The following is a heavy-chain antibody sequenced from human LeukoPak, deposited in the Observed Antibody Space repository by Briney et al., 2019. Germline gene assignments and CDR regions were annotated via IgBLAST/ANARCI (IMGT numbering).Heavy chain of an antibody. CDR1: GFTFRNYW. CDR3: AREQYYYDSSGYYSFGEFDY. CDR2: IGPDGSEK. D-gene: IGHD3-22*01. V-gene: IGHV3-7*01. Sequence: GGSLRLSCAASGFTFRNYWMSWVRQAPGKGLEWVANIGPDGSEKYYLDSVKGRFTISRDNAKNSLYLQMNSLRAEDTAVYYCAREQYYYDSSGYYSFGEFDYWGQGTLVTVSS. J-gene: IGHJ4*02.